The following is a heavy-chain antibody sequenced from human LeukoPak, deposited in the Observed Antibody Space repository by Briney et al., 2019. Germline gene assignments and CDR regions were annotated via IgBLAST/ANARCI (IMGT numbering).Heavy chain of an antibody. V-gene: IGHV3-33*01. D-gene: IGHD4-17*01. CDR1: GFTFSSYG. CDR2: IWYDGSNK. Sequence: GGSLRLSCAASGFTFSSYGMHWVRQAPGKGLEWVAVIWYDGSNKYYADSVKGRFTISRDNSKNTLYLQMNSLRAEDTAVYYCASLPTVTTGGYYFDYWGQGTLVTVSS. J-gene: IGHJ4*02. CDR3: ASLPTVTTGGYYFDY.